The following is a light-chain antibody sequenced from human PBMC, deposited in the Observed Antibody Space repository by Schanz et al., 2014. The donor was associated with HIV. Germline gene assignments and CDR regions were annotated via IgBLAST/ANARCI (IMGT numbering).Light chain of an antibody. CDR2: SAS. V-gene: IGKV1-5*03. Sequence: DIQMTQSPSNLSASVGDRVTIACRASQNIGNSLAWFQLKPGRAPKLLIYSASSLHTGVPSTFSGSGSGTEFALTISSLQPDDFATYYCQQYNSFSSTFGQGTKLEIK. CDR3: QQYNSFSST. J-gene: IGKJ2*01. CDR1: QNIGNS.